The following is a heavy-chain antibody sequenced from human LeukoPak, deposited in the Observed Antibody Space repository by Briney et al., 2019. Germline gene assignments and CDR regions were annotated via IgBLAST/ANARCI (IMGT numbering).Heavy chain of an antibody. V-gene: IGHV1-18*01. Sequence: ASVTVSCKASGYTFTSYGISWVRQAPGQGLEWMGWISAYNGNTNYAQKLQGRVTMTTDTSTSTAYMELRSLRSDDTAVYYCARWLHPALNWYFDLWGRGTLVTVSS. CDR2: ISAYNGNT. CDR1: GYTFTSYG. CDR3: ARWLHPALNWYFDL. D-gene: IGHD2-2*01. J-gene: IGHJ2*01.